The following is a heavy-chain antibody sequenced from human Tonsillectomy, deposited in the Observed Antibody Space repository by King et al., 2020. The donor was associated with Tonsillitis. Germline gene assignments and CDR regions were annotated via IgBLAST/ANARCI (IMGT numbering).Heavy chain of an antibody. CDR3: ATYLHYYDSSGHVDY. Sequence: VQLQESGPGLVKPSETLSLTCAVSGYSISSGYYWGWIRQPPGKGLEWIGSIYHSGTAYYKSSLKSRVTISMDTSKNQFSLKLTSVTAADTAVYYCATYLHYYDSSGHVDYWGQGTLVSVSS. CDR2: IYHSGTA. J-gene: IGHJ4*02. D-gene: IGHD3-22*01. CDR1: GYSISSGYY. V-gene: IGHV4-38-2*01.